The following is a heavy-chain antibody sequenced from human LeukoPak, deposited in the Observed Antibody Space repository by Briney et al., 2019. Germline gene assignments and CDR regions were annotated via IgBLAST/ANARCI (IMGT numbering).Heavy chain of an antibody. D-gene: IGHD6-19*01. V-gene: IGHV3-15*01. J-gene: IGHJ4*02. CDR2: IRSKTDGGTT. CDR3: TTGTEQQWLSLDY. Sequence: PGGSLRLSCVASGFTLKNAWMSWVRQAPGKGLEWVGRIRSKTDGGTTDYAAPVKGRFTISRDDSKNTLYLQMNSLKTEDTAVYYCTTGTEQQWLSLDYWGQGTLVTVSS. CDR1: GFTLKNAW.